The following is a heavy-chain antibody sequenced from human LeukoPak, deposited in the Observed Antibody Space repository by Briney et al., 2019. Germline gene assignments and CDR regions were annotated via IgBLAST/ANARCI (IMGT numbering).Heavy chain of an antibody. D-gene: IGHD1-26*01. Sequence: ASVKVSCKTSGYTFTSYAISWVRQAPGQGLEWMGWISGYNGHTYSAQKFQGRLTMATDTSTSTADMELRGLTSDDTAVFYCARGFSANYYDYWGQGTLVTVSS. CDR3: ARGFSANYYDY. J-gene: IGHJ4*02. CDR1: GYTFTSYA. CDR2: ISGYNGHT. V-gene: IGHV1-18*01.